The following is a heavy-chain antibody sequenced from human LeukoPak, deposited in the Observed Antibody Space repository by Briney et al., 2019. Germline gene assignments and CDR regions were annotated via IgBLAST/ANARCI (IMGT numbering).Heavy chain of an antibody. Sequence: GGSLRLSCAASGFTFSSYSMNWVRQAPGKGLEWVSSISSSSSTIYYADSVKGRFTISRDNAKNSLYLQMNSLRDEDTAVYYCARSYAMTTVTTVVRGSRNHAKDYWGQGTLVTVSS. CDR3: ARSYAMTTVTTVVRGSRNHAKDY. V-gene: IGHV3-48*02. J-gene: IGHJ4*02. D-gene: IGHD4-17*01. CDR2: ISSSSSTI. CDR1: GFTFSSYS.